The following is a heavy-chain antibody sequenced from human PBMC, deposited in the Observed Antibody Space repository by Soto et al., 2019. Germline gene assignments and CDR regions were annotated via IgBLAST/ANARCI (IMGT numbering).Heavy chain of an antibody. D-gene: IGHD6-13*01. CDR3: ARDPPGMVSSCWYWARTAQNLFDP. CDR1: GYTFTYRY. J-gene: IGHJ5*02. V-gene: IGHV1-45*02. Sequence: SVKVYCKASGYTFTYRYLHWVRQAPGQALEWMGWITPFNGNTNYAQKFQDRVTITRDRSTSTAYMELSSLRSEDTAVYYCARDPPGMVSSCWYWARTAQNLFDPWGQGTLVTVSS. CDR2: ITPFNGNT.